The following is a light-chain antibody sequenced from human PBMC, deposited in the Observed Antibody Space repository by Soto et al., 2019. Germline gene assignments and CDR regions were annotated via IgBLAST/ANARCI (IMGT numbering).Light chain of an antibody. V-gene: IGKV1-5*03. CDR2: NAS. Sequence: DIQITQSPSTLSGSVGDRVTITCGASQTVSSWLAWYQQKPGQAPKLLIYNASTIESGVPARFSGSGSGTEFTLTISSLQSEDFAVYYCQQYNNWPPITFGQGTRLEI. CDR3: QQYNNWPPIT. J-gene: IGKJ5*01. CDR1: QTVSSW.